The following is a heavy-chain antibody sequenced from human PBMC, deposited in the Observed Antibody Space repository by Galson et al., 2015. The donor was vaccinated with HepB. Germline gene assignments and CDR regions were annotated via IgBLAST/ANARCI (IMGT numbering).Heavy chain of an antibody. CDR3: AREDGITNVDY. CDR2: INAGSGNT. D-gene: IGHD1-20*01. CDR1: GYTFTNYA. J-gene: IGHJ4*02. V-gene: IGHV1-3*01. Sequence: SVKVSCKASGYTFTNYAMHWVRQAPGQRLEWMGWINAGSGNTKYSQKFQGRVTITRDTSASTAYMELSSLTSEDTAVFYCAREDGITNVDYWGQGTLSPSPQ.